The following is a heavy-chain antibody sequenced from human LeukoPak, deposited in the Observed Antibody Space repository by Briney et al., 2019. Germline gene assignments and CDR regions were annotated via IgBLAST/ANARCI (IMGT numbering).Heavy chain of an antibody. CDR1: GGSISSSSYY. J-gene: IGHJ3*02. Sequence: SETLSLTCTVSGGSISSSSYYWGWIRQPPGKGLEWTGSIYYSGSTYYNPSLKSRVTISVDTSKNQFSLKLSSVTAADTAVYYCARGSYSNYRGLGAFDIWGQGTMVTVSS. D-gene: IGHD4-11*01. CDR2: IYYSGST. V-gene: IGHV4-39*07. CDR3: ARGSYSNYRGLGAFDI.